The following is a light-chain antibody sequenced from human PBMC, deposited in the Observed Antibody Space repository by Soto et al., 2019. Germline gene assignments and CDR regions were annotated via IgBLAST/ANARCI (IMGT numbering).Light chain of an antibody. CDR3: FTFTTTHTQG. Sequence: SAPTPPASVSGTPGQSVTISCTGTSSDCGSYKFVSWYQHHPGTVPKVIIYETSKRPAGLSDRFSGSKSGNTASLTISALQAEEEAHYYSFTFTTTHTQGFDSGTKGTVL. CDR1: SSDCGSYKF. V-gene: IGLV2-23*01. CDR2: ETS. J-gene: IGLJ6*01.